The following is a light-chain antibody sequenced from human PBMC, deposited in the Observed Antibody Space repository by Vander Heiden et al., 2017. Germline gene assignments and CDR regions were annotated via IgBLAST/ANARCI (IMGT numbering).Light chain of an antibody. J-gene: IGLJ1*01. CDR1: SSDVGSYNL. Sequence: QSALTQPASVSVSPGQSITISCTGTSSDVGSYNLVSWYQHHPGKAPKLMIYEVSKRPSGVSNRFSGSKSGNTASLTISGLQAEDEADYYCCSYAGSTPYVFGTGTKVTVL. V-gene: IGLV2-23*02. CDR3: CSYAGSTPYV. CDR2: EVS.